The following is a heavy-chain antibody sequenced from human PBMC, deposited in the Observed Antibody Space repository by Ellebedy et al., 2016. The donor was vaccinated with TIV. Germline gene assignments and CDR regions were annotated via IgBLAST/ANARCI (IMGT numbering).Heavy chain of an antibody. CDR3: ARGSYYAMDV. J-gene: IGHJ6*02. CDR1: GFTFSDYY. CDR2: ISSSGSTI. V-gene: IGHV3-11*04. Sequence: GESLKISXAASGFTFSDYYISWIRQAPGKGLEWVSYISSSGSTIYYADSVKGRFTISRDNAKNTLYMEMNNLRVEDSALYYCARGSYYAMDVWGQGTSVTVSS.